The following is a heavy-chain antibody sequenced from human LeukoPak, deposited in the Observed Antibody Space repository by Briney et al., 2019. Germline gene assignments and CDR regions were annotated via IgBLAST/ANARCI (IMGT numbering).Heavy chain of an antibody. CDR2: IYYSGST. CDR1: GGSISSSSYY. CDR3: ARVDYGSGSFDP. J-gene: IGHJ5*02. V-gene: IGHV4-39*07. Sequence: PSETLSLTCTVSGGSISSSSYYWGWIRQPPGKGLEWIGSIYYSGSTNYNPSLKSRVTISVDTSKNQFSLKLSSVTAADTAVYYCARVDYGSGSFDPWGQGTLVTVSS. D-gene: IGHD3-10*01.